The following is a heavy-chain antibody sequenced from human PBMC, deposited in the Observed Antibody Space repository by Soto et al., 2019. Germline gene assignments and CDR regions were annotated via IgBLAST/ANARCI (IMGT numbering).Heavy chain of an antibody. CDR3: ARLPGYYGMDV. V-gene: IGHV4-39*01. CDR1: CGSLSSSIYY. J-gene: IGHJ6*02. CDR2: IYYSGST. Sequence: PSDSLPRPCTLSCGSLSSSIYYGGRIRKTTGTGLECIGSIYYSGSTYYNPSLKSRVTISVDTSKNQFSLKMSSVTAADTAVYYCARLPGYYGMDVWGQGTTVT.